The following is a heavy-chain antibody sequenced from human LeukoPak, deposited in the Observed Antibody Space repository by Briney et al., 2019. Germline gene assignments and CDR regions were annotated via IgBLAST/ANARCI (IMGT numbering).Heavy chain of an antibody. V-gene: IGHV4-59*12. CDR3: ARRIEGYYFDY. J-gene: IGHJ4*02. Sequence: PSETLSLTCTVSGGSISSYYWSWIRQPPGKGLEWIGYIYYSGSTNYNPSLKSRVTISVDTSKNQFSLKLSSVTAADTAAYYCARRIEGYYFDYWGQGTLVTVSS. CDR2: IYYSGST. CDR1: GGSISSYY. D-gene: IGHD2-15*01.